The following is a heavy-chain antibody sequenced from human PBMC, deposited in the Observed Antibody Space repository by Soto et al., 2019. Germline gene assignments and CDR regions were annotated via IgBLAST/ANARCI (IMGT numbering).Heavy chain of an antibody. V-gene: IGHV1-18*01. J-gene: IGHJ3*02. Sequence: QVQLVQSGAEVKKPGASVKVSCKASGYTFTSYGISWVRQAPGHGLEWMGWISVYHGDTNFAQKFQGRVTMTPDTSTSTVYMELRSLRSDDTAVYYCARGAGGIVVVSAALGAFDILGPGTIVTGSS. CDR2: ISVYHGDT. CDR3: ARGAGGIVVVSAALGAFDI. CDR1: GYTFTSYG. D-gene: IGHD2-2*01.